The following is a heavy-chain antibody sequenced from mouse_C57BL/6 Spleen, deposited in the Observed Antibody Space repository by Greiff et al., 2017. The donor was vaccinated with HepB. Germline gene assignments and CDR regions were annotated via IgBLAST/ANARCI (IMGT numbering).Heavy chain of an antibody. V-gene: IGHV1-50*01. Sequence: QVQLQQPGAELVKPGASVKLSCKASGYTFTSYWMQWVKQRPGQGLEWIGEIDPSDSYTNYNQKFKGKATLTVDTSSSTAYMQLSSLTSEDSAVYYCASYYGSRSAWFAYWGQGTLVTVSA. CDR3: ASYYGSRSAWFAY. D-gene: IGHD1-1*01. CDR2: IDPSDSYT. J-gene: IGHJ3*01. CDR1: GYTFTSYW.